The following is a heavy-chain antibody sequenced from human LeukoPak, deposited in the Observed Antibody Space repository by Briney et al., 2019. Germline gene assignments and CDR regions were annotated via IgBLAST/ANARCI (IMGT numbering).Heavy chain of an antibody. J-gene: IGHJ5*02. CDR2: IYYSGST. V-gene: IGHV4-59*01. CDR1: GGSISSYY. CDR3: AATEYSSGWYLGGRNWFDP. Sequence: SETLSLTCSVSGGSISSYYWSWIRQPPGKGLEWIGYIYYSGSTNYNPSLKSRVTISVDTSKNQFSLKLSSVTAADTAVYYCAATEYSSGWYLGGRNWFDPWGQGTLVTVSS. D-gene: IGHD6-19*01.